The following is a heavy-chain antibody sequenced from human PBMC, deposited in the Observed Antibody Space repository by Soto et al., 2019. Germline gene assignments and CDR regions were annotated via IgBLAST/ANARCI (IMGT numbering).Heavy chain of an antibody. CDR2: IYYSGNT. CDR3: ARVNIVVVPSSTFDY. V-gene: IGHV4-39*01. CDR1: GGSISSSSYY. D-gene: IGHD2-2*01. J-gene: IGHJ4*02. Sequence: SETLSLTCTVSGGSISSSSYYWGWIRQPPGKGLEWIGSIYYSGNTYYNPSLKSRVTMSVDTSKSQFSLKLGSVTAADTAVYYCARVNIVVVPSSTFDYWGQGTLVTVSS.